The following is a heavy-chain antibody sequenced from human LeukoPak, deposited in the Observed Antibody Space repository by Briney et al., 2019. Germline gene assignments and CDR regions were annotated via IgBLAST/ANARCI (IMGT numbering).Heavy chain of an antibody. V-gene: IGHV3-21*05. J-gene: IGHJ4*02. CDR1: GFTFSLYA. CDR2: INDVSSDI. CDR3: ARDTYQPGLIDC. D-gene: IGHD2-2*01. Sequence: PGGSLRLSCAASGFTFSLYAMNWVRQAPGKGLEWVSYINDVSSDIHYADSVKGRFTISRDNAKNTLSLQMNSLRAEDTAVYYCARDTYQPGLIDCWGQGTLVTVSS.